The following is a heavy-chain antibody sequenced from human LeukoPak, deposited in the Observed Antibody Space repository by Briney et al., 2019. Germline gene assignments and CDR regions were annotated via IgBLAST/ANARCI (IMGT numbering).Heavy chain of an antibody. Sequence: AASVKVSCKVSGYTLTELSMHWVRQAPGKGLEWMGGFDPEDGETIYAQKFQGRVTMTEDTSTDTAYMELSSLRSEDTAVYYCATGSRYYDILTGYYATSQWFDSWGQGALVTVSS. D-gene: IGHD3-9*01. CDR1: GYTLTELS. CDR2: FDPEDGET. J-gene: IGHJ5*01. V-gene: IGHV1-24*01. CDR3: ATGSRYYDILTGYYATSQWFDS.